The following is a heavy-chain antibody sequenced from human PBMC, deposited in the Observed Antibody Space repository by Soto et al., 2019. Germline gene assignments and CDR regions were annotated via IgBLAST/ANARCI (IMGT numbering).Heavy chain of an antibody. D-gene: IGHD6-13*01. V-gene: IGHV1-69*01. Sequence: QVQLVQSGAEVKKPGSSVKVSCKASGGTFSSYAISWVRQAPEHGLEWMGGIIHIVGTANYAQKFQGRVTITADESTSTADMELSRLRSEDTAVYYCARALQQLALYFDYCGQGTLVTVSS. CDR2: IIHIVGTA. CDR3: ARALQQLALYFDY. J-gene: IGHJ4*02. CDR1: GGTFSSYA.